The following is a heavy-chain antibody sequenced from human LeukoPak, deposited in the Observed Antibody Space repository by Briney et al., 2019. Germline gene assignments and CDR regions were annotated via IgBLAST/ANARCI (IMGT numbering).Heavy chain of an antibody. CDR2: INHSGST. Sequence: SETLSLTCAVYGGSFSGYYWSWIRQPPGKGLEWIGEINHSGSTNYNPSLKSRVTISVDTSKNQFSLKLSSVTAADTAVYYCASDQTFKSSGWAYWGQGTLVTVSS. CDR3: ASDQTFKSSGWAY. CDR1: GGSFSGYY. J-gene: IGHJ4*02. V-gene: IGHV4-34*01. D-gene: IGHD6-19*01.